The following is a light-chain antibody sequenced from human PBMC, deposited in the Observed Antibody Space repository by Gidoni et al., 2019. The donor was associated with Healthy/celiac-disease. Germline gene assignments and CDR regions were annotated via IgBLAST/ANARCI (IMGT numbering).Light chain of an antibody. J-gene: IGLJ2*01. CDR1: SSNIGAGYD. Sequence: QSVLTQPPSVSGAPGQRVTISCTGSSSNIGAGYDVHWYQQLPGTAPKLLIYCNSHRPSGVPARFSCPKSGTSASLALTGLQAEDEADYYCQSYDSSLSGVVFGGGTKLTVL. CDR3: QSYDSSLSGVV. CDR2: CNS. V-gene: IGLV1-40*01.